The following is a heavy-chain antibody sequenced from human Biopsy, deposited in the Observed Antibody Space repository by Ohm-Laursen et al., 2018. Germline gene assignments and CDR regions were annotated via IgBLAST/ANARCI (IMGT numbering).Heavy chain of an antibody. Sequence: ASVKVSCKPSGYTFTAHYVHWVRQAPGQGLEGMGWINPNSGATSYAQNFQGRVTLTRDTSTSTAHMELSNLRSDDTAVYFCARDMSLVTIFSNDALDVWGKGTMVTASS. D-gene: IGHD3-3*01. J-gene: IGHJ3*01. V-gene: IGHV1-2*02. CDR1: GYTFTAHY. CDR3: ARDMSLVTIFSNDALDV. CDR2: INPNSGAT.